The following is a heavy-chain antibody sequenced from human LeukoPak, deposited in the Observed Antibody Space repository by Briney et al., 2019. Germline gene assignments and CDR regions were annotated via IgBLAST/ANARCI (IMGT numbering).Heavy chain of an antibody. Sequence: PGRSLRLSCAASGFTFSSYAMSWVRQAPGKGLEWVSAISGSGGSTYYADSVKGRFTISRDNSKSTLYLQMNSLRAEDTAVYYCAPWGLGYCSSTSCYGAFDYWGQGTLVTVSS. CDR2: ISGSGGST. D-gene: IGHD2-2*01. J-gene: IGHJ4*02. CDR3: APWGLGYCSSTSCYGAFDY. V-gene: IGHV3-23*01. CDR1: GFTFSSYA.